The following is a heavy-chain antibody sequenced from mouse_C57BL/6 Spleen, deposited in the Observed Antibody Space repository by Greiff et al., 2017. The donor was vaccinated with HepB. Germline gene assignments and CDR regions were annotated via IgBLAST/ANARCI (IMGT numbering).Heavy chain of an antibody. CDR3: ARRDDDHWYFDG. CDR2: ISGGGGNT. Sequence: EVKLVESGGGLVKPGGSLKLSCAASGFTFSSYTMSWVRQTPEKRLEWVATISGGGGNTYYPDSVKGRFTISRDNAKKTLYLQMSSLRSEDTALYYCARRDDDHWYFDGWGTGTTVTVSS. CDR1: GFTFSSYT. V-gene: IGHV5-9*01. D-gene: IGHD2-3*01. J-gene: IGHJ1*03.